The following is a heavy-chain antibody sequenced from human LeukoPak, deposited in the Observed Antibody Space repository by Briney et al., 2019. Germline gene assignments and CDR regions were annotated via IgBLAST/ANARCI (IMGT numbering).Heavy chain of an antibody. D-gene: IGHD3-10*01. CDR1: GYSFTTYW. J-gene: IGHJ4*02. V-gene: IGHV5-51*01. Sequence: GESLKISCQGSGYSFTTYWIGWVRQVPGKGLECMGIIYPGDSDTRYSPSFQGQVTISADKSINTVYLQWSSLKASDTAMYYCARLGTYWSNYYFEYWGQGTLVTVSS. CDR2: IYPGDSDT. CDR3: ARLGTYWSNYYFEY.